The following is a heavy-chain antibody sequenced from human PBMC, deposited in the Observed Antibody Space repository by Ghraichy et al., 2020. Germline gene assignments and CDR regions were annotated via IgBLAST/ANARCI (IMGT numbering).Heavy chain of an antibody. Sequence: SETLSLTCAVYGGSFSGYYWSWIRQPPGKGLEWIGEINHSGSTNYNPSLKSRVTISVDTSKNQFSLKLSSVTAADTAVYYCARGTYLPVPMTTVVTRQNYFDYWGQGTLVTVSS. CDR1: GGSFSGYY. CDR2: INHSGST. CDR3: ARGTYLPVPMTTVVTRQNYFDY. J-gene: IGHJ4*02. D-gene: IGHD4-23*01. V-gene: IGHV4-34*01.